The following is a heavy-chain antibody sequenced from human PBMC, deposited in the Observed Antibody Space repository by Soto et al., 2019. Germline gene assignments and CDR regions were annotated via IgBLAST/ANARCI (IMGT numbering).Heavy chain of an antibody. CDR3: AKDAPGSGWLSDY. J-gene: IGHJ4*02. V-gene: IGHV3-23*01. D-gene: IGHD3-22*01. CDR2: ISGSGGAT. CDR1: GFTFSIYA. Sequence: GGSLRLSCAASGFTFSIYAMSWVRQAPGKGLEWVSTISGSGGATYADSVKGRFTISRDNSKNTLYLQMNRLRAEDKAVYYCAKDAPGSGWLSDYWGQGTLVTVSS.